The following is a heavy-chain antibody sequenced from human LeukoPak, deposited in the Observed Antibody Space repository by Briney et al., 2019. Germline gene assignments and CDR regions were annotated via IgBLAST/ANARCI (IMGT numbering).Heavy chain of an antibody. V-gene: IGHV6-1*01. CDR2: TYYRSKWYN. CDR1: GDSVSSNSAA. D-gene: IGHD6-19*01. J-gene: IGHJ4*02. Sequence: SQTRSLTCAISGDSVSSNSAASNWIRQSPSRGLEWLGRTYYRSKWYNDYAVSVKSRITINPDTSKNQFSLQLNSVTLEDTAVYYCAREGSSGSLLFDYWGQGTLVTVSS. CDR3: AREGSSGSLLFDY.